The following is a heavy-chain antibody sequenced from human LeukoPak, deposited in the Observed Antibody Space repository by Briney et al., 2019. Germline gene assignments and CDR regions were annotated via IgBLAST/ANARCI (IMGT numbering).Heavy chain of an antibody. V-gene: IGHV3-30*04. CDR3: VRLLDVDY. CDR2: VSYDGSDK. CDR1: GFILSSYA. Sequence: PGGSLRLSCEASGFILSSYAVHWVRQAPGKGLEWVAVVSYDGSDKYYADSVKGRFTISRDNSKNTLYLQMNSLRAEDTAVYYCVRLLDVDYWGQGTLVTVSS. J-gene: IGHJ4*02. D-gene: IGHD3-3*01.